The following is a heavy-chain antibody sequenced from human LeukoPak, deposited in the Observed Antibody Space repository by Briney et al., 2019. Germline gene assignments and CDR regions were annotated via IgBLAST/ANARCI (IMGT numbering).Heavy chain of an antibody. Sequence: GGSLRLSCAASGFTFSSYSMNWVRQAPGKGLEWVSSISSSSSYIYYADSVKGRFTISRDNAKNSLYLQMNTLRDEDTAVYYCVRTGLASAGVGEYWGQGALVTVSS. CDR3: VRTGLASAGVGEY. D-gene: IGHD6-13*01. V-gene: IGHV3-21*01. CDR2: ISSSSSYI. CDR1: GFTFSSYS. J-gene: IGHJ4*02.